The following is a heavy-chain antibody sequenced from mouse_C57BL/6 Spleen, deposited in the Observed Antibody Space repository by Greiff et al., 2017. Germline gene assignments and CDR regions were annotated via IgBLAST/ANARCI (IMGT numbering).Heavy chain of an antibody. J-gene: IGHJ4*01. Sequence: QVQLKQSGPGLVAPSQSLSITCTVSGFSLTSYGVHWVRQPPGTGLEWLVVIWSDGSTTYNSALKSSLSIRKDNSKSQVFLKMNSLQTDYTAMYYCARHPLPGDAMDYWGQGTSVTVSS. D-gene: IGHD1-2*01. CDR2: IWSDGST. CDR3: ARHPLPGDAMDY. CDR1: GFSLTSYG. V-gene: IGHV2-6-1*01.